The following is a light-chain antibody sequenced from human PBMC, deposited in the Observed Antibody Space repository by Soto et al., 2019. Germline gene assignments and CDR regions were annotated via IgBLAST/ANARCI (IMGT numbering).Light chain of an antibody. V-gene: IGKV3-11*01. CDR3: QQRDSWPLT. J-gene: IGKJ4*01. CDR1: QSVSSY. Sequence: EIVLTHSPATLALSPCGRATLSSSASQSVSSYLAWHQQKPRQAPTLLLNDASPRATGVPATFSGSGSGTEFTPTTSSRQPEDFVVYYCQQRDSWPLTFGGGTKVDIK. CDR2: DAS.